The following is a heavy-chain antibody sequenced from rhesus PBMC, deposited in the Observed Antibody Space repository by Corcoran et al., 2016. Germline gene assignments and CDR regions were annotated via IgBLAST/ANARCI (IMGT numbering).Heavy chain of an antibody. V-gene: IGHV3-116*02. J-gene: IGHJ5-1*01. CDR3: ARFYSGRKGFDV. CDR2: IRNKANGGTE. CDR1: GFTFSDYY. Sequence: EVRLVESGGGLVQPGGSLRLSCAASGFTFSDYYMSWVRQAPGKGPGWVGFIRNKANGGTEEYAASVKGRFTITRDDSKSIASLQRNSLKTEDTALYYCARFYSGRKGFDVWGPGVLVTVSS. D-gene: IGHD3-16*01.